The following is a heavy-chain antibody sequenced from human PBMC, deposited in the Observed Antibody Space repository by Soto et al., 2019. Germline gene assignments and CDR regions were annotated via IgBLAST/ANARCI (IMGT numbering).Heavy chain of an antibody. CDR3: ANAPLSNLMTMEPSFHN. D-gene: IGHD3-10*01. CDR1: GFSFSDYA. J-gene: IGHJ4*02. V-gene: IGHV3-23*01. Sequence: GGSLRLSCAASGFSFSDYAMSWVRQAPGKGREYGSAINGGGDRTYSADSDKGRITISRDNPKKTLYMQMNSPRAEDTAVFYCANAPLSNLMTMEPSFHNWRQEILVAVSS. CDR2: INGGGDRT.